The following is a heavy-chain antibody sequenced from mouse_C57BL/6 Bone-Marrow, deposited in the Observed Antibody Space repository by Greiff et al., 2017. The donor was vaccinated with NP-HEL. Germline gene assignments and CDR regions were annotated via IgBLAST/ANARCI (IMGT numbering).Heavy chain of an antibody. Sequence: QVQLQQPGAELVRPGTSVKLSCKASGYTFTSYWMHWVKQRPGQGLEWIGVIDPSDSYTNYNQKFKGKATLTVDTSSSTAYMQLSSLTSEDSAVYYCAREGDYYYGSSPWYFDYWGQGTTLTVSS. D-gene: IGHD1-1*01. V-gene: IGHV1-59*01. J-gene: IGHJ2*01. CDR3: AREGDYYYGSSPWYFDY. CDR2: IDPSDSYT. CDR1: GYTFTSYW.